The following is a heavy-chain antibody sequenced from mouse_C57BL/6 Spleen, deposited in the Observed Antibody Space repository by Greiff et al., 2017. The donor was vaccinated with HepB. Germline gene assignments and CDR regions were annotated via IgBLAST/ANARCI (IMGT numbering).Heavy chain of an antibody. V-gene: IGHV2-5*01. CDR3: AKKSPGFYAMDY. CDR1: GFSLTSYG. D-gene: IGHD3-1*01. J-gene: IGHJ4*01. Sequence: VQLKESGPGLVQPSQSLPITCTVSGFSLTSYGVHWVRQSPGKGLEWLGVIWRGGSTDYNAAFMSRLSITKDNSKSQVFFKMNSLQADDTAIYYCAKKSPGFYAMDYWGQGTSVTVSS. CDR2: IWRGGST.